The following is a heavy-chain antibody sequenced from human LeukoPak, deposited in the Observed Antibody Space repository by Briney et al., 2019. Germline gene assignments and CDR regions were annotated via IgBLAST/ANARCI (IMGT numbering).Heavy chain of an antibody. D-gene: IGHD3-10*01. CDR3: ARVHYGSGSPFWFDP. Sequence: SSETLSLTCTVSGGSISSGDYYWSWIRQPPGKGLEWIGSIYYSGSTYYNPSLKSRVAISVDTSKNQFSLKLSSVTAADTAVYYCARVHYGSGSPFWFDPWGQGTLVTVSS. CDR1: GGSISSGDYY. V-gene: IGHV4-39*07. J-gene: IGHJ5*02. CDR2: IYYSGST.